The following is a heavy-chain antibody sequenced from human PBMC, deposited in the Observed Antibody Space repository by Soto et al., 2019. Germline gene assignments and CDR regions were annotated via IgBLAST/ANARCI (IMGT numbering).Heavy chain of an antibody. Sequence: ASVKVSCKASGGTFSSYTISWVRQAPGQGLEWMGRIIPILGIANYAQKFQGRVTITADKSTSTAYMELSSLRSEDTAVYYCASSLTPHDPGYWGQGTLVTVSS. V-gene: IGHV1-69*02. CDR2: IIPILGIA. CDR3: ASSLTPHDPGY. J-gene: IGHJ4*02. CDR1: GGTFSSYT.